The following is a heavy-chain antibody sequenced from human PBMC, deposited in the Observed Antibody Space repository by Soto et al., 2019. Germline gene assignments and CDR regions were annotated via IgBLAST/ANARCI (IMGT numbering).Heavy chain of an antibody. V-gene: IGHV5-51*01. CDR2: IYPRDSDT. CDR1: GFSFTKYW. CDR3: ARSYSGTYPPPSYFDY. D-gene: IGHD1-26*01. J-gene: IGHJ4*02. Sequence: EVQLAQSGAEVKKPGESLKISCKGSGFSFTKYWIGWVRQMPGKGLEWMGMIYPRDSDTRYSPSFQGQVIISADKSINTAYLQWSSLQASDTAIYYCARSYSGTYPPPSYFDYWGQGTLVTVSS.